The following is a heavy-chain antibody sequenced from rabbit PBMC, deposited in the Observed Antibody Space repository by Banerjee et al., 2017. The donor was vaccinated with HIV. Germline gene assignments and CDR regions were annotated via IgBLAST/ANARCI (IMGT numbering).Heavy chain of an antibody. D-gene: IGHD2-1*01. CDR2: IDPDYGST. CDR1: GFDLSSYYY. Sequence: QSLEESGGGLVKPEGSLTLTCKASGFDLSSYYYMCWVRQAPGKGLEWIGYIDPDYGSTDYASWVNGRFTISSHHAQNTLYLQLNSLTAADTATYFCARDRYSYDDYGDPISSTRLDLWGPGTLVTVS. V-gene: IGHV1S43*01. J-gene: IGHJ3*01. CDR3: ARDRYSYDDYGDPISSTRLDL.